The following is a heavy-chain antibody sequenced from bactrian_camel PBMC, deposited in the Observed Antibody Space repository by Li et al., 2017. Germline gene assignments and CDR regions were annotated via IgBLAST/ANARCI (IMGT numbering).Heavy chain of an antibody. V-gene: IGHV3S55*01. CDR2: IWSGTT. J-gene: IGHJ4*01. CDR3: ATANGY. CDR1: GYTGGTYC. Sequence: HVQLVESGGGSVQAGGSLRLSCAASGYTGGTYCMGWFRQAPGKEREKVALIWSGTTYYADSVKGRFTISQDNAKDTVNLQMNSLKTEDTGVYYCATANGYWGQGTQVTVS.